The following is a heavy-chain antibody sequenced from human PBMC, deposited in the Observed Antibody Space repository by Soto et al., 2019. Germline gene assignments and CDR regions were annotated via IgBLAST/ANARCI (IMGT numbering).Heavy chain of an antibody. CDR1: GYSISSSNW. Sequence: QVQLQESGPGLVKPSDTLSLTCAVSGYSISSSNWWGWIRQPPGKGLEWIGNIYYSGTPYYNPSLKSRVPMSVDTSKNQFSLKLTSVTAVDTAVYYCARREIQGPIDYWGQGTLVTVSS. CDR3: ARREIQGPIDY. CDR2: IYYSGTP. J-gene: IGHJ4*02. D-gene: IGHD1-26*01. V-gene: IGHV4-28*01.